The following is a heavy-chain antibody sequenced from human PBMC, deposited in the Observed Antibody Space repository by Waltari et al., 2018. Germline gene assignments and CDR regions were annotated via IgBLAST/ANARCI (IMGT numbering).Heavy chain of an antibody. Sequence: EVQLVESGGGLVQPGGSLRLSCEASGFTFSSYWMYWVRQAPGKGLMWVSGISLDGSDTSDADSVKGRFTISRDNAKNTLYLQMNSLGAEDTAVYYCASPGGVTVPPTAFDIWGQGTMVTVSS. D-gene: IGHD3-16*01. V-gene: IGHV3-74*01. CDR1: GFTFSSYW. CDR2: ISLDGSDT. CDR3: ASPGGVTVPPTAFDI. J-gene: IGHJ3*02.